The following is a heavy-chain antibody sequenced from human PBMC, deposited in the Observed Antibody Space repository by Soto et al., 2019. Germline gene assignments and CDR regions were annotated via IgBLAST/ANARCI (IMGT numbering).Heavy chain of an antibody. D-gene: IGHD6-19*01. CDR3: AKSSGWYINWFDS. CDR2: ISHDGSNK. J-gene: IGHJ5*01. Sequence: QVQLVESGGGVVQPGRSLRLSCVASGFTFSNHGMHWVRQAPGKGLEWVAVISHDGSNKHYADSVKGRFTISRDNSKNTLDLQMNSLRAEDTAVYYCAKSSGWYINWFDSWGQGTLVTVSS. V-gene: IGHV3-30*18. CDR1: GFTFSNHG.